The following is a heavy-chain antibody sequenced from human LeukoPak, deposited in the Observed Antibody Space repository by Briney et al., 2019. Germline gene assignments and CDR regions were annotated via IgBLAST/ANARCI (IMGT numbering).Heavy chain of an antibody. Sequence: GRSLRLSCAASGFTASSNYMSWVRQAPGTGLDWVSVIYSGGSTYYADSVKGRFTISRDNSKNTLYLQMNSLRAEDTAVYYCARDSTCGGDCYYFDYWGQGTLVTVSS. CDR2: IYSGGST. CDR1: GFTASSNY. D-gene: IGHD2-21*02. V-gene: IGHV3-53*01. CDR3: ARDSTCGGDCYYFDY. J-gene: IGHJ4*02.